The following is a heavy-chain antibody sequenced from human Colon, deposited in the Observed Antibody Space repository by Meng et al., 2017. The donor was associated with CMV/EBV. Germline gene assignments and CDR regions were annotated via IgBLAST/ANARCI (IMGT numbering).Heavy chain of an antibody. CDR2: ISAYNGDT. CDR1: GYTFTSYG. CDR3: VRSLDDASGQFRDY. D-gene: IGHD3-3*01. V-gene: IGHV1-18*01. J-gene: IGHJ4*02. Sequence: ASVKVSCKASGYTFTSYGISWVRQAPGQGLEWMGWISAYNGDTNYAQKFQGRVTLTTDTSTSTAYMDLRSLRSDDTAVYYCVRSLDDASGQFRDYWGQGTPVTVSS.